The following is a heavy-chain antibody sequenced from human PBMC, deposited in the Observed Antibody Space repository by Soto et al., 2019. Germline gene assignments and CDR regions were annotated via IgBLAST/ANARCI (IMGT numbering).Heavy chain of an antibody. CDR3: ARDQYQLAINYYYYGMDV. Sequence: PGGSLRLSCAASGFTFSSYGMHWVRQAPGKGLEWVAVIWYDGSNKYYADSVKGRFTISRDNSKNTLYLQMNSLRAEDTAVYYCARDQYQLAINYYYYGMDVWGQGTTVTVSS. D-gene: IGHD6-6*01. V-gene: IGHV3-33*01. CDR2: IWYDGSNK. J-gene: IGHJ6*02. CDR1: GFTFSSYG.